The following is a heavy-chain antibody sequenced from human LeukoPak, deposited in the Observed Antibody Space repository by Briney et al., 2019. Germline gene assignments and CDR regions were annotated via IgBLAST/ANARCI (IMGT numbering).Heavy chain of an antibody. D-gene: IGHD3-3*01. CDR1: GFTFSRYG. CDR2: ISYDGSNK. Sequence: GRSLRLSCAASGFTFSRYGMHWVRQAPGKGLEWVAVISYDGSNKYYADSVKGRFTISRDNSKNTLYLQMNRLRAEDTAVYYCAKGRGTVRGSLRFLEWLPRNNWFDPWGQGTLVTVSS. J-gene: IGHJ5*02. V-gene: IGHV3-33*08. CDR3: AKGRGTVRGSLRFLEWLPRNNWFDP.